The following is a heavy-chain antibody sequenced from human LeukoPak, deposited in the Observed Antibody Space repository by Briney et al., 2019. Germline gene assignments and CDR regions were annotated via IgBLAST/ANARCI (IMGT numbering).Heavy chain of an antibody. D-gene: IGHD6-6*01. V-gene: IGHV4-34*01. Sequence: PPETPSLTCAVYGGSFSGYYWSWIRQPPGKGLEWIGEINHSGSTNYNPSLKSRVTISVDTSKNQFSLKLSSVTAADTAVYYCARVAAYDWFDPWGQGTVDTVSS. CDR2: INHSGST. J-gene: IGHJ5*02. CDR1: GGSFSGYY. CDR3: ARVAAYDWFDP.